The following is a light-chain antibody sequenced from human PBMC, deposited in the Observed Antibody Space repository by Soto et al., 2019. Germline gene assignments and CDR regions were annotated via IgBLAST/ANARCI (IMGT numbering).Light chain of an antibody. CDR2: GAS. V-gene: IGKV3-15*01. CDR1: QSVSSN. CDR3: HQYNNWPPFT. J-gene: IGKJ5*01. Sequence: ERVMTQSPATLSVSPGERATLSCRASQSVSSNLAWYQQKPGQAPRLLIYGASTRATSIPARFSGSGSGTEFTLTISSLQSEDFASYYCHQYNNWPPFTFGQGTRLEIK.